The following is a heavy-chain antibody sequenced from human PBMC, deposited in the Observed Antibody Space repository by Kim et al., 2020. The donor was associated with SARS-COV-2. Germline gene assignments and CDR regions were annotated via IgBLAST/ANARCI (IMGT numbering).Heavy chain of an antibody. J-gene: IGHJ3*02. CDR1: GGTFSSYA. CDR2: IIPIFGIA. Sequence: SVKVSCKASGGTFSSYAISWVRQAPGQGLEWMGRIIPIFGIANYAQKFQGRVTITADKSTSTAYMELSSLRSEDTAVYYCASSPGYSSGSDAFDIWGQGTMVTVSS. CDR3: ASSPGYSSGSDAFDI. V-gene: IGHV1-69*04. D-gene: IGHD6-19*01.